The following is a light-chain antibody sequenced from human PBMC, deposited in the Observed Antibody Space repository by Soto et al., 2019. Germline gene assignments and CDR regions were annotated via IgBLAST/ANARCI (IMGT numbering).Light chain of an antibody. CDR2: EGS. V-gene: IGLV2-23*01. CDR1: SSDVGSYNL. Sequence: LNQPASGYGSHGQSITISCTGTSSDVGSYNLVSWYQQHPGKAPKLMIYEGSKRPSGVSNRFSGSKSGNTASLTISGLQAEDEADYYCCSYAGSSTFYVFGTGTKVTVL. CDR3: CSYAGSSTFYV. J-gene: IGLJ1*01.